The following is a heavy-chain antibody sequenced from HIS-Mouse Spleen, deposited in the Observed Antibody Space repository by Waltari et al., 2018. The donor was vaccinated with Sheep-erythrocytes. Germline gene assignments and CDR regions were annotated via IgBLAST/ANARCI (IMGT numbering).Heavy chain of an antibody. Sequence: EVQLVESGGGLVKPGGSLRLSCAASGFTFSNAWMSWVRQAPGKGLEWVGRMKSKTDGGKTDYAAPVKGRFTISRDDSKNTLYLQMNSLKTEDTAVYYCTTEGVGDYWGQGTLVTVSS. CDR1: GFTFSNAW. CDR3: TTEGVGDY. D-gene: IGHD1-26*01. V-gene: IGHV3-15*01. J-gene: IGHJ4*02. CDR2: MKSKTDGGKT.